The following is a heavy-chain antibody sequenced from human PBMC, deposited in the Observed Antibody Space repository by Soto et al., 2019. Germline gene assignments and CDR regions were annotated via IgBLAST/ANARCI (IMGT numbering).Heavy chain of an antibody. J-gene: IGHJ4*02. D-gene: IGHD2-15*01. Sequence: DVQLLESGGGLVQPEGSLRLSCAASGFTFSSYAMGWVRQGPGKGLEWVAVVSIGGSTYYADSARGRFTISRDNSKNTLSLHMNSLTAEDTAVYFCAKRRGAGGHFNYWGQGALVTVSS. CDR1: GFTFSSYA. CDR2: VSIGGST. V-gene: IGHV3-23*01. CDR3: AKRRGAGGHFNY.